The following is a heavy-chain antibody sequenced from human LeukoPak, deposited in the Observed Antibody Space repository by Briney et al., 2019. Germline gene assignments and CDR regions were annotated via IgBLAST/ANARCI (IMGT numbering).Heavy chain of an antibody. J-gene: IGHJ4*02. CDR3: ARALGYYDSSGYFDY. D-gene: IGHD3-22*01. CDR2: INAGNGNT. Sequence: ASVKVSCKASGYTFTSYAMHWVRQAPGQRLEWMGWINAGNGNTKYSQKFQGRVTVTRDTSTSTVYMELSSLRSEDTAAYYCARALGYYDSSGYFDYWGQGTLVTVSS. V-gene: IGHV1-3*01. CDR1: GYTFTSYA.